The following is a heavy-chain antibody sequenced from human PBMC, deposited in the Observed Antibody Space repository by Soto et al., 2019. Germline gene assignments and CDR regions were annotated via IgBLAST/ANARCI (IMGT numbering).Heavy chain of an antibody. J-gene: IGHJ6*02. CDR1: GYTFSDYY. Sequence: GASVKVSCKASGYTFSDYYLHWVRQAPGQGLEWMGWINANSGGTNFAQKFQGRVTMTRDTSIDTAYMDLNRLRSDDTAVYFCARSLTISESGMDVWGQGTTVTVSS. D-gene: IGHD3-9*01. V-gene: IGHV1-2*02. CDR2: INANSGGT. CDR3: ARSLTISESGMDV.